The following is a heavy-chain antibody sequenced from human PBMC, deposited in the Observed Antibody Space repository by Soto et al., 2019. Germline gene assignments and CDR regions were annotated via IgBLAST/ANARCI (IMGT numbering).Heavy chain of an antibody. CDR1: GYSISSSNW. V-gene: IGHV4-28*01. J-gene: IGHJ4*02. Sequence: PSETLSLTCAVSGYSISSSNWWGWIRQPPGKGLEWIGYIYYSGSTYYNPSLKSRVTMSVDTSKNQFSLKLSSVTAVDTAVYYCARLSGNYHFDYWGQGTLVTVSS. CDR2: IYYSGST. D-gene: IGHD1-26*01. CDR3: ARLSGNYHFDY.